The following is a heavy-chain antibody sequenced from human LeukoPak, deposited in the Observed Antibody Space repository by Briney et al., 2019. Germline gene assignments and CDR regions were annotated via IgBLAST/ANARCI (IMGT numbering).Heavy chain of an antibody. J-gene: IGHJ3*02. V-gene: IGHV3-21*01. CDR1: GFTVSSNY. CDR2: ISSSSSYI. CDR3: ARDLDYGDDVYRAFDI. D-gene: IGHD4-17*01. Sequence: GGSLRLSCAASGFTVSSNYMSWVRQAPGKGLEWVSSISSSSSYIYYADSVKGRFTTSRDDAKNSLYLQMNSLRAEDTAVYYCARDLDYGDDVYRAFDIWGQGTMVTVSS.